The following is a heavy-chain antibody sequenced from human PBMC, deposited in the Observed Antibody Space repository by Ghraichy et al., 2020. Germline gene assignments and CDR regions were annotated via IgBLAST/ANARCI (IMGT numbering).Heavy chain of an antibody. Sequence: GGSLRLSCAASGFTFSNAWISWVRQAPGKGLEWVGRIKSKIDGGTTDYAAPVKGRFTISRDDSKNTLYLQMNSLKTEDTAVYYCTTEGFVVVAAYRPFDYWGQGTLVTVSS. CDR3: TTEGFVVVAAYRPFDY. CDR2: IKSKIDGGTT. V-gene: IGHV3-15*01. CDR1: GFTFSNAW. J-gene: IGHJ4*02. D-gene: IGHD2-15*01.